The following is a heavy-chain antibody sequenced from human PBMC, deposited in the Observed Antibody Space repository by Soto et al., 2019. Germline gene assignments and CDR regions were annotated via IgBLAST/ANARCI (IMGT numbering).Heavy chain of an antibody. D-gene: IGHD5-12*01. J-gene: IGHJ4*02. CDR1: GFTFTSAA. Sequence: GASVTVSCTASGFTFTSAAVQWVRQARGQRLEWIGWIVVGSGNTNYAQKFQERVTITRDMSTSTAYMELSSLRSEDTAVYYCAAFVRWLQCYYWGQGTRVTVSA. CDR3: AAFVRWLQCYY. V-gene: IGHV1-58*01. CDR2: IVVGSGNT.